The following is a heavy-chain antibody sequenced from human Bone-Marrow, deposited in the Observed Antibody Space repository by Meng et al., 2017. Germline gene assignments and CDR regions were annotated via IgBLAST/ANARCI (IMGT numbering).Heavy chain of an antibody. CDR1: GFAFSSYS. CDR2: ISWNSGSI. D-gene: IGHD6-6*01. J-gene: IGHJ4*02. V-gene: IGHV3-48*04. CDR3: AMGWGSSRAFDF. Sequence: GESLKISCAASGFAFSSYSMNWVRQAPGKGLEWVSGISWNSGSIGYADSVKGRFTISRDNAMNSLYLQMNSLRAEDTALYYCAMGWGSSRAFDFWGQGTLVTVSS.